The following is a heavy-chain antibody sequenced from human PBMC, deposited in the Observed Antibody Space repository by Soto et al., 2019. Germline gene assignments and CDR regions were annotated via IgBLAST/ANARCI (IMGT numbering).Heavy chain of an antibody. V-gene: IGHV1-18*01. CDR1: GYIFVNYG. CDR2: ISPYTGNT. Sequence: QVQLVQSGDEVKKPGASVKVSCKASGYIFVNYGIAWVRQAPRQGLEWMGWISPYTGNTHSASKVQGRLTMTTDTXTSTAYMALGSLTSDDTAVYYCVMVDNYVTPTPQDVWGQGTTVTVSS. CDR3: VMVDNYVTPTPQDV. J-gene: IGHJ6*02. D-gene: IGHD3-16*01.